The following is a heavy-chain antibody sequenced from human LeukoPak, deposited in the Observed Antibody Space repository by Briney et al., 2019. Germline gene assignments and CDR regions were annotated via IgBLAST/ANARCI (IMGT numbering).Heavy chain of an antibody. CDR3: ARHGATMFVVVRY. V-gene: IGHV4-39*01. CDR1: GGSISSSTYY. CDR2: ISYSGSS. J-gene: IGHJ4*02. Sequence: KPSETLSLTCTVSGGSISSSTYYWGWIRQPPGKGLEWIGSISYSGSSYYNPSLRTRVTMSVDTSKNQFSLKLTSVTAADTAVYYCARHGATMFVVVRYWGQGTLVTVSS. D-gene: IGHD5-12*01.